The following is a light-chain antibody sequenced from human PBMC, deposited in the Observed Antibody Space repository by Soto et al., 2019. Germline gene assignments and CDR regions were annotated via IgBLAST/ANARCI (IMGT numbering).Light chain of an antibody. J-gene: IGLJ1*01. CDR2: GND. V-gene: IGLV1-44*01. CDR3: AAWDDSLNGYV. CDR1: SSNIGSNP. Sequence: QSVLTQPPSASATPGQGVTISCSGGSSNIGSNPVNWYQQIPGAAPKVVIYGNDQRPSGVPDRFSGSKSATSASLAITGLQSEDEADYYCAAWDDSLNGYVFGTGTKVTVL.